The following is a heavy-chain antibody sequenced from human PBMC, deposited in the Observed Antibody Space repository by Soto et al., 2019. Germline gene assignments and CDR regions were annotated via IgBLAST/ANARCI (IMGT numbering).Heavy chain of an antibody. V-gene: IGHV3-30-3*01. J-gene: IGHJ4*02. Sequence: SLRLSCAASGFTFSAYAFHWVRQAPGKGLEWLSVISYDGRETHYADSVEGRFIISRDSSKKTAYLQMNSLRGDDTAVYFCATDPVAVTGSFIDSWGQGTLVTVPQ. CDR1: GFTFSAYA. CDR2: ISYDGRET. D-gene: IGHD2-21*02. CDR3: ATDPVAVTGSFIDS.